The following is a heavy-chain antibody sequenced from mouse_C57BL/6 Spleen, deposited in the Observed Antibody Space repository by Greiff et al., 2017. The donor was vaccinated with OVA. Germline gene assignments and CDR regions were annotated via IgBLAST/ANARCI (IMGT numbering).Heavy chain of an antibody. Sequence: VKLQQPGAELVMPGASVKLSCKASGYTFTSYWMHWVKQRPGQGLEWIGEIDPSDSYTNYNQKFKGKSTLTVDKSSSTAYMQLSSLTSEDSAVYYCDVRSKDWYFDVWGTGTTVTVSS. D-gene: IGHD1-1*01. V-gene: IGHV1-69*01. CDR1: GYTFTSYW. CDR3: DVRSKDWYFDV. J-gene: IGHJ1*03. CDR2: IDPSDSYT.